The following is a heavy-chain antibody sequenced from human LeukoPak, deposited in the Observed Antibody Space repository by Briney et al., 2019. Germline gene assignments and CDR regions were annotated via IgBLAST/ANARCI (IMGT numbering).Heavy chain of an antibody. CDR1: GYTFTSYY. CDR2: MNPNSANT. CDR3: AMRNGSGSLYFDY. Sequence: ASVKVSCKASGYTFTSYYMHWVRQAPGQGLEWMGWMNPNSANTGYAQKFQGRVSMTRNTSINTAYMELSSLRSEDTAVYYCAMRNGSGSLYFDYWGQGTLVTVSS. V-gene: IGHV1-8*02. D-gene: IGHD3-10*01. J-gene: IGHJ4*02.